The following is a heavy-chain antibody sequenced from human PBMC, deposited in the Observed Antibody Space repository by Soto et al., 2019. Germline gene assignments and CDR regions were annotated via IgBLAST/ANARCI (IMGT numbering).Heavy chain of an antibody. CDR3: GGRLGYFDS. Sequence: QVQLEESGPGLVKPSETLFLTCNVSGGSIDEYYWSWIRQSPGGGLEWIAYIYSSGRTNYNPSLKSRVTISVDTSKKQFSLKLSSLTAADTAVYYCGGRLGYFDSWGQGTLITVSS. CDR1: GGSIDEYY. J-gene: IGHJ4*02. CDR2: IYSSGRT. V-gene: IGHV4-4*09. D-gene: IGHD3-16*01.